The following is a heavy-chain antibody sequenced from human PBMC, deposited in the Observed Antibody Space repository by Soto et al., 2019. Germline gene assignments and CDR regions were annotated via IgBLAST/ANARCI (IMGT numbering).Heavy chain of an antibody. CDR1: GVSTSNHY. CDR3: ARGGGSPYHDHEFDY. Sequence: QVQLQESGPGLVKPSETLSLTCSVSGVSTSNHYWTWIRKPPGQGPEWIGCIYYRGTPNYNASFTSRVTISVDTSKNQFSLKLTSVTTADTAVYYCARGGGSPYHDHEFDYWGQGILVTVSS. V-gene: IGHV4-59*11. J-gene: IGHJ4*02. D-gene: IGHD2-2*01. CDR2: IYYRGTP.